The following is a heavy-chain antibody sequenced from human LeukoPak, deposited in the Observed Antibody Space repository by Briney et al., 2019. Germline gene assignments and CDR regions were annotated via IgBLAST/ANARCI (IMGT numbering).Heavy chain of an antibody. Sequence: GGSLRLSCAASGFTFSSYGMHWVRQAPGKGLEWVGRIRSKANSYATAYAASVKGRFTISRDDSKNTAYLQMNSLKTEDTAVYYCTRHLVDRRFSRDGYKYAFDIWGQGTMVTVSS. V-gene: IGHV3-73*01. CDR3: TRHLVDRRFSRDGYKYAFDI. CDR1: GFTFSSYG. CDR2: IRSKANSYAT. D-gene: IGHD5-24*01. J-gene: IGHJ3*02.